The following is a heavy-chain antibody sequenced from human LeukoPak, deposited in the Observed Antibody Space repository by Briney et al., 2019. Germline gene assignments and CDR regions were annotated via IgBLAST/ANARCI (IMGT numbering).Heavy chain of an antibody. V-gene: IGHV3-30*18. D-gene: IGHD3-10*01. J-gene: IGHJ6*02. CDR2: ISYDGSNK. Sequence: GGSLRLSCAASGFTFSSYGMHWVRQAPGKGLEWVAVISYDGSNKYYADSVKGRFTISRDNSKNTPYLQMNSLRAEDTAVYYCANFYGSGSFNYYYYGMDVWGQGTTVTVSS. CDR3: ANFYGSGSFNYYYYGMDV. CDR1: GFTFSSYG.